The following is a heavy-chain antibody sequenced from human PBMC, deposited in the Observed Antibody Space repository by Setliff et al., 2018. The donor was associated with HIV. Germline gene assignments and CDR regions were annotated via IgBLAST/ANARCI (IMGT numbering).Heavy chain of an antibody. CDR3: ARVVKGYNWNYFDY. D-gene: IGHD1-20*01. V-gene: IGHV4-38-2*01. Sequence: SETLSLTCAVSGSSISNAYYWGWIRQPPGKGLEWIGSIYHSGSTYYNPSLKSRVTISVDTSKNQFSLKLSSVTAADTAVYYCARVVKGYNWNYFDYWGQGTLVTVSS. CDR2: IYHSGST. J-gene: IGHJ4*02. CDR1: GSSISNAYY.